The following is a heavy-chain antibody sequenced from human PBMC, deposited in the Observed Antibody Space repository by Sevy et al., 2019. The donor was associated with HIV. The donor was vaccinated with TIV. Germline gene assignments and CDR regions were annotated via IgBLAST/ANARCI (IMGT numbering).Heavy chain of an antibody. D-gene: IGHD6-6*01. CDR2: FDPEDGET. V-gene: IGHV1-24*01. Sequence: ASVNASCKVSGYTLTELSMHWVRQAPGKGLEWMGGFDPEDGETIYAQKFQGRVTMTEDTSTDTAYMELSSLRSEDTAVYYCATNGDPRGSSSPDYYYYYMDVWGKGTTVTVSS. CDR3: ATNGDPRGSSSPDYYYYYMDV. J-gene: IGHJ6*03. CDR1: GYTLTELS.